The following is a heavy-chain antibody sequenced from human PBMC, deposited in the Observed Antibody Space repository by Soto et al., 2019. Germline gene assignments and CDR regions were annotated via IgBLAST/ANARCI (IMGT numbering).Heavy chain of an antibody. CDR3: AKDSAVWDFWSGGYYYYGMDV. J-gene: IGHJ6*01. D-gene: IGHD3-3*01. V-gene: IGHV3-30*18. CDR2: ISDDGSNK. Sequence: PGGSLRLSCAASGFTFSSYGMHWVRQAPGKGLEWVALISDDGSNKYYADSVKGRFTIARDNSKTTLYLQVSSLGAEDTAVYYCAKDSAVWDFWSGGYYYYGMDVWGQGTTVTVSS. CDR1: GFTFSSYG.